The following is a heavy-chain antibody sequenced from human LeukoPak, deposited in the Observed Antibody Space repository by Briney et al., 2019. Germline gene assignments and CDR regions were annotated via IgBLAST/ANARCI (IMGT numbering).Heavy chain of an antibody. CDR2: IKQDGSEK. J-gene: IGHJ4*02. D-gene: IGHD3-3*01. Sequence: GGSLRLSSAASGFTFSSYWMSWVRQAPGKGLEWVPNIKQDGSEKYYVDSVKGRFTISRDNAKNSLYLQMNSLRAEDAAVYYCARVPNRRITIFGVVIKAPPGDYWGQGTLVTVSS. CDR3: ARVPNRRITIFGVVIKAPPGDY. V-gene: IGHV3-7*01. CDR1: GFTFSSYW.